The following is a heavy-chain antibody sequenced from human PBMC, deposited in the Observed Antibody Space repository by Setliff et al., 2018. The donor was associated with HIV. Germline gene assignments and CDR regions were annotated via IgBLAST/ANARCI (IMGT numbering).Heavy chain of an antibody. CDR1: GGTFSSYP. D-gene: IGHD1-7*01. CDR3: ARVPAGTAYDK. Sequence: SVKVSCKASGGTFSSYPISWVRQAPGQGLEWMGAIIPILGITNYAEKFQGKVTITLDESTTTSFMELSSLRSEDTAVYFCARVPAGTAYDKWGQGTLVTVSS. V-gene: IGHV1-69*10. J-gene: IGHJ4*02. CDR2: IIPILGIT.